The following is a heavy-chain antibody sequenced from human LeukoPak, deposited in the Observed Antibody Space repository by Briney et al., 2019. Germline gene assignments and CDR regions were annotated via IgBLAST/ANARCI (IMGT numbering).Heavy chain of an antibody. V-gene: IGHV1-69*13. CDR3: ARVSRTSMVRGIITFDY. CDR2: IIPIFGTA. Sequence: SVKVSCKASGGTFSSYAISWVRQAPGQGLEWMGRIIPIFGTANYAQKFQGRVTITADESTSTAYMELSSLRSEDTAVYFCARVSRTSMVRGIITFDYWGQGTLVTVSS. D-gene: IGHD3-10*01. CDR1: GGTFSSYA. J-gene: IGHJ4*02.